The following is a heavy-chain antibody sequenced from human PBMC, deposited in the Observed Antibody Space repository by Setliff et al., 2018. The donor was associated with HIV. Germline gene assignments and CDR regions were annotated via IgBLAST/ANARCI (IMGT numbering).Heavy chain of an antibody. CDR2: INYRGNT. D-gene: IGHD3-10*01. J-gene: IGHJ6*03. CDR3: ASLDGSESPYIYYYYMDV. V-gene: IGHV4-39*01. CDR1: GGSISTSRYY. Sequence: SETLSLTCTVSGGSISTSRYYWGWIRQPPGTGLEWIGSINYRGNTYYNPSLKSHSAISVDTSKNQISLQLSSVTAADTPVYYCASLDGSESPYIYYYYMDVWGEGTAFTVSS.